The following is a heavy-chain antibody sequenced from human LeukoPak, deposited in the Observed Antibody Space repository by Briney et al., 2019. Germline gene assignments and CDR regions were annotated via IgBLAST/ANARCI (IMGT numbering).Heavy chain of an antibody. CDR2: ITPNDGGT. Sequence: ASVTVSCMASGYTFTGYYIHWVRQAPGQGLEWMGCITPNDGGTNYAQKFKGRVTMTRDTSITTAYMELRRLTYDDTAVYYCVRALLVPSHWAFDIWGQGTLVTVSS. V-gene: IGHV1-2*02. D-gene: IGHD2-8*01. CDR1: GYTFTGYY. J-gene: IGHJ3*02. CDR3: VRALLVPSHWAFDI.